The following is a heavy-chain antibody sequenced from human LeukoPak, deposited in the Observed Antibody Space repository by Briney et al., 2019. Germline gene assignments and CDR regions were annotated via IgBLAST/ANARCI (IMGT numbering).Heavy chain of an antibody. J-gene: IGHJ4*02. V-gene: IGHV3-30*03. CDR1: GFTFSSCG. CDR2: ISYDGSNK. Sequence: PGRSLRLSCAASGFTFSSCGMHWVRQAPGKGLEWVAVISYDGSNKYYADSVKGRFTISRDNSKNTLYLQMNSLRAEDTAVYYCAGYYDILTGYDYWGQGTLVTVSS. CDR3: AGYYDILTGYDY. D-gene: IGHD3-9*01.